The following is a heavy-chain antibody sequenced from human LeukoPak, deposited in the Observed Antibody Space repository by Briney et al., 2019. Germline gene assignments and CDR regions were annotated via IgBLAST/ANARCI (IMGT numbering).Heavy chain of an antibody. CDR3: AKDRGAVTGITFDY. V-gene: IGHV3-74*01. CDR2: INSDGSAT. D-gene: IGHD6-19*01. CDR1: GFTFSSYW. Sequence: GGSLRLSCAASGFTFSSYWMQWVRQVPGKGLVWVSRINSDGSATNYADSVKGRFTISRDNSKNTLYLQMNGLRVEDTAVYYCAKDRGAVTGITFDYWGQGTLATVSS. J-gene: IGHJ4*02.